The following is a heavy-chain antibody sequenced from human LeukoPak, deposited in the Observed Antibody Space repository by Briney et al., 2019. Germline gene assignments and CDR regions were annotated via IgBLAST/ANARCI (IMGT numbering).Heavy chain of an antibody. CDR3: ATLSGYSYGYEGYFDY. CDR1: GYSIRSDFY. CDR2: MHHSGST. V-gene: IGHV4-38-2*02. J-gene: IGHJ4*02. D-gene: IGHD5-18*01. Sequence: SETLSLTCTVSGYSIRSDFYWGWIRRPPGKGLEWIGAMHHSGSTYYNPSLKSRVTISMDTSKNQFSLKLSSVTAADTAVYYCATLSGYSYGYEGYFDYWGQGTLVTVSS.